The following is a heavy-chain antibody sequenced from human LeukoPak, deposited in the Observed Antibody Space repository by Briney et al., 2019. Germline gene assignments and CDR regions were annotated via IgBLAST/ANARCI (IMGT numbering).Heavy chain of an antibody. V-gene: IGHV4-59*01. CDR3: ARNWGLRSAAGNINYYYYGMDV. D-gene: IGHD6-13*01. J-gene: IGHJ6*02. CDR1: GGSISSYY. CDR2: IYYSGST. Sequence: SETLSLTCTVSGGSISSYYWSWIRQPPGKGLEWIGYIYYSGSTNYNPSLKSRVTISVDTSKNQFSLKLSSVTAADTAVYYCARNWGLRSAAGNINYYYYGMDVWGQGTTVTVSS.